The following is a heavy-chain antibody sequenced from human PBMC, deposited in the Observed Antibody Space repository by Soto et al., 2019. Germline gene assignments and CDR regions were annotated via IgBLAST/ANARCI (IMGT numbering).Heavy chain of an antibody. Sequence: QVQLVESGGGVVQPGRSLRLSCAASGFIFSSHGMHWVRQAPGKGLEWVALIYYTGSDKYYADSLRGRFTISRDNSKDTLYLQMNTLRAEATAVYYCARATNYYASSGVYAMDVWGQGTRVTVPS. CDR2: IYYTGSDK. D-gene: IGHD3-22*01. CDR3: ARATNYYASSGVYAMDV. CDR1: GFIFSSHG. J-gene: IGHJ6*02. V-gene: IGHV3-33*01.